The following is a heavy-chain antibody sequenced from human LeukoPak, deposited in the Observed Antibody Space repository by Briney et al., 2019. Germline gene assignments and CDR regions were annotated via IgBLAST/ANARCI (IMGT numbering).Heavy chain of an antibody. Sequence: SETLSLTCTVSGGSISSYYWSWIRQPPGKGLEWIGYINYSGSTHYNPSLESRVAISVDTSKNQFSLELSSVTAADSATYYCAGGLLWLAHDCWGQGTLVTVSP. J-gene: IGHJ4*02. CDR1: GGSISSYY. CDR3: AGGLLWLAHDC. CDR2: INYSGST. V-gene: IGHV4-59*08. D-gene: IGHD6-19*01.